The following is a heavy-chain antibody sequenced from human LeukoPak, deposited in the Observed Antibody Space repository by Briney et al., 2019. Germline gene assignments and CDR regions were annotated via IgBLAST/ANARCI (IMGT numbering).Heavy chain of an antibody. Sequence: TSSETLSLTCAVSGDSISSGSYSWSWIRQPPGKGLEWIGYIYYSGSTNYNPSLKSRVTISVDTSKNQFSLKLSSVTAADTAVYYCAIGFRGPTNDYWGQGTLVTVSS. J-gene: IGHJ4*02. V-gene: IGHV4-61*01. CDR2: IYYSGST. CDR3: AIGFRGPTNDY. CDR1: GDSISSGSYS.